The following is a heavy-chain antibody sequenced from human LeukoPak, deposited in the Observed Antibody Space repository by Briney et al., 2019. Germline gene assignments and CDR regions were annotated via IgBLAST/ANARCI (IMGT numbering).Heavy chain of an antibody. Sequence: SETLSLTXAVSGYSISSGYYWDWIRPPPGKGLEWIGSIYHGGSTYYNPSLKSRVTISVDTSKNQFSLKLNSVTAADTAVYYCARWVNGFDPWGQGTLVTVSS. CDR3: ARWVNGFDP. J-gene: IGHJ5*02. CDR2: IYHGGST. CDR1: GYSISSGYY. V-gene: IGHV4-38-2*01.